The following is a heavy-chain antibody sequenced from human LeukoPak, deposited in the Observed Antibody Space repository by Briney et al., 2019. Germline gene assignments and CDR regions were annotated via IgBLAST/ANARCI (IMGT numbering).Heavy chain of an antibody. V-gene: IGHV4-59*01. Sequence: NPSETLSLTCTVSGGSISRYYWSWIRQPPGKGLEWFGYISDSGTTNYNPSLKSRVTISVDTSKKEFSLKLSSLTAADTAVYYCARVSWFPGTSYYYMDVWGKGTTVTVSS. CDR1: GGSISRYY. CDR3: ARVSWFPGTSYYYMDV. D-gene: IGHD1-1*01. CDR2: ISDSGTT. J-gene: IGHJ6*03.